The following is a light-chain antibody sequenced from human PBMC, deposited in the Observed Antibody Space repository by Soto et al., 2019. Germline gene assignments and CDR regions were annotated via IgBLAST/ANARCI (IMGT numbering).Light chain of an antibody. CDR1: QSLLHSNGYHY. CDR2: LGS. J-gene: IGKJ5*01. CDR3: MQALQNPST. V-gene: IGKV2-28*01. Sequence: IVMTQSPISLPVTPGEPASISCRSSQSLLHSNGYHYLDRYLQKPGQSPQLLICLGSNRACGVPDKFSGSGSGTDCTLKISRVEPDDFGVYSFMQALQNPSTFGQGTRLEIK.